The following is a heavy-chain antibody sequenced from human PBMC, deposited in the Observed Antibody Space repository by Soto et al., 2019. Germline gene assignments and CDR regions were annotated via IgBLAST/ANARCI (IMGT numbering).Heavy chain of an antibody. Sequence: SSVKVSCKASAGTFSSYRFRWVRQAPGQGVEWMGRIIPIFGTPYYAQKFQGRVTITADKSTSTVYMELSSLRSDDTAVYFCARGLECRGYCLDKPTWFAPWGQGTLVTVS. D-gene: IGHD2-15*01. CDR1: AGTFSSYR. J-gene: IGHJ5*02. CDR2: IIPIFGTP. CDR3: ARGLECRGYCLDKPTWFAP. V-gene: IGHV1-69*06.